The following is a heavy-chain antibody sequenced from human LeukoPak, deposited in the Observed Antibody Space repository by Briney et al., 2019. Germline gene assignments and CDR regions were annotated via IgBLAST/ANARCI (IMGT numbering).Heavy chain of an antibody. D-gene: IGHD3-10*01. CDR2: VHYAEGS. V-gene: IGHV4-59*01. CDR3: AGYGSRSSYKAFDY. J-gene: IGHJ4*02. Sequence: SETLSLTCLVSGGSIYSSYWSWIRQSPGKGLEWVGYVHYAEGSYYNPSLKSRVTLSVDTSNNQFSLRLNSVTAADTAVYCCAGYGSRSSYKAFDYWGQGTLVTVSS. CDR1: GGSIYSSY.